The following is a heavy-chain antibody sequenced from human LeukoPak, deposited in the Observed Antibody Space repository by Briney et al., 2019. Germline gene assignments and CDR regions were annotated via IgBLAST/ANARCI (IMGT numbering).Heavy chain of an antibody. J-gene: IGHJ4*02. CDR1: GFTFSSYS. V-gene: IGHV3-21*01. CDR2: ISSSSSYI. D-gene: IGHD3-22*01. Sequence: GGSLRLSCAASGFTFSSYSMNWVRQAPGKGLEWVSSISSSSSYIYYADSVKGRFTISRDNAKNSLYLQMNSLRAEDTAVYYCARGAYYYDSSGYFTKPFDYWGQGTLVTVSS. CDR3: ARGAYYYDSSGYFTKPFDY.